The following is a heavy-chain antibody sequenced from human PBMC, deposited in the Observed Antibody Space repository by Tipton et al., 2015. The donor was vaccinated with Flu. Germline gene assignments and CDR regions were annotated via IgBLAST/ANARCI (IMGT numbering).Heavy chain of an antibody. CDR1: GFTFSSYG. V-gene: IGHV3-30*03. J-gene: IGHJ6*02. CDR2: ISYDGSNK. CDR3: ATLRGSTYDSYIMDF. Sequence: SLRLSCAASGFTFSSYGMHWVRQTPGKGLEWVAVISYDGSNKYYADSVKGRFTISRDTSKNTLYLQMNSLRAEDTAVYYCATLRGSTYDSYIMDFWGQGTTVIVS.